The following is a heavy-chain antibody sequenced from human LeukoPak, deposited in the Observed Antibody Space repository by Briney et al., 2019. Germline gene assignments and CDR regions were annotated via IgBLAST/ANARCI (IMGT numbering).Heavy chain of an antibody. V-gene: IGHV3-30-3*01. CDR3: ATLGVNWNSPEIYYYYYYGMDV. D-gene: IGHD1-7*01. J-gene: IGHJ6*02. CDR2: ISYDGSNK. CDR1: GFTFSSYA. Sequence: GGSLRLSCAASGFTFSSYAMHWVRQAPGKGLEWVAVISYDGSNKYYADSVKGRFTISRDNSKNTLYLQMNSLRAEDTAVYYCATLGVNWNSPEIYYYYYYGMDVWGQGTTVTVSS.